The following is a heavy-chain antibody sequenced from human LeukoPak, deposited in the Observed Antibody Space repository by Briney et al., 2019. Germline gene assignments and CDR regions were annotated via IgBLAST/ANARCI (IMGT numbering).Heavy chain of an antibody. CDR3: AKATDPDIVVVVAGFSAFDI. V-gene: IGHV3-9*01. Sequence: GGSLRLSCAASGFTFSSYSMNWVRQAPGKGLEWVSGISWNSGSIGYADSVKGRFTISRDNAKNSLYLQMNSLRAEDTALYYCAKATDPDIVVVVAGFSAFDIWGQGTMVTVSS. CDR2: ISWNSGSI. CDR1: GFTFSSYS. D-gene: IGHD2-15*01. J-gene: IGHJ3*02.